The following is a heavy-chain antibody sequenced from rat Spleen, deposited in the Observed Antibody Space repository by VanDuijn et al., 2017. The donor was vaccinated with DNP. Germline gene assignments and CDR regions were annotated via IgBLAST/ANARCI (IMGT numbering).Heavy chain of an antibody. J-gene: IGHJ3*01. V-gene: IGHV5S13*01. CDR1: GFTFSDYD. CDR2: ISPSGGDT. D-gene: IGHD1-1*01. Sequence: EVQLVESGGGLAQPGRSLKLSCAASGFTFSDYDMAWVRQAPTKGLEWVASISPSGGDTYYRDSVKGRFAVSRDNTKNSLYLQMDSLRSEDTATYYCSRQGAYFSALYGFAYWGQGTLVTVSS. CDR3: SRQGAYFSALYGFAY.